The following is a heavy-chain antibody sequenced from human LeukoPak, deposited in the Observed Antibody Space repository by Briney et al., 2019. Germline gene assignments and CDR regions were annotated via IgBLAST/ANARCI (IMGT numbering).Heavy chain of an antibody. V-gene: IGHV3-23*01. CDR1: GFTFTTYS. Sequence: PGGSLRLSCAASGFTFTTYSMSWVRQAPGKGLEWVSTITAGGLSRYHADSVKGRFTISRDNSENPVSLQMNSLRADDTAIYYCAKDRAGTPWADWGQGTLVTVSS. CDR2: ITAGGLSR. D-gene: IGHD1-1*01. J-gene: IGHJ4*02. CDR3: AKDRAGTPWAD.